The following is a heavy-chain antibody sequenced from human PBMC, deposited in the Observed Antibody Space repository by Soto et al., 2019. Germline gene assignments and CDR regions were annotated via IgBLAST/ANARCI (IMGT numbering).Heavy chain of an antibody. CDR1: GYTFTGYY. CDR2: INPNSGGT. V-gene: IGHV1-2*02. J-gene: IGHJ6*02. D-gene: IGHD3-9*01. Sequence: ASVKVSCKASGYTFTGYYMHWVRQAPGQGLEWMGWINPNSGGTNYAQKFQGRVTMTRDTSISTAYMELSRLRSDDTAVYYCARERRNYDILTGYYPSGMDVWGQGTTVPSP. CDR3: ARERRNYDILTGYYPSGMDV.